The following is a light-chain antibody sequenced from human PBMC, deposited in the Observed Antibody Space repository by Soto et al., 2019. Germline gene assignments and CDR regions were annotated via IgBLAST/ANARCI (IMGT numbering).Light chain of an antibody. CDR3: QQYNSYWT. Sequence: IQMTQSPSILSASVGDRVTITCRASQTISPWLAWYQQKPGRAPKPPIYQASSLESGAPSRFTVDGYGTEFTLSVSSLQPDDVATYDCQQYNSYWTFGQGTKVEI. V-gene: IGKV1-5*03. CDR1: QTISPW. J-gene: IGKJ1*01. CDR2: QAS.